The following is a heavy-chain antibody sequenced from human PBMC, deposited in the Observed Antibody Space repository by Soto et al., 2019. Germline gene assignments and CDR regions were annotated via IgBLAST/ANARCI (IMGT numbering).Heavy chain of an antibody. Sequence: QVQLVESGGGVVQPGRSLRLSCAASGFTFSSYAMHWVRQAPGKGLEWVAVLSYDGSNKYYADSVKGRFTISRDNSKNTLYLQMNSLRAEDTAVYYCARGGAFFGMWYYYYGMDVWGQGTTVTVSS. CDR2: LSYDGSNK. V-gene: IGHV3-30-3*01. CDR3: ARGGAFFGMWYYYYGMDV. D-gene: IGHD3-3*01. CDR1: GFTFSSYA. J-gene: IGHJ6*02.